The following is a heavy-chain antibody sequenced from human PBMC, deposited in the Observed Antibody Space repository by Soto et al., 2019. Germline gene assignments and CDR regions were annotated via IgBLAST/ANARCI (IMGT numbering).Heavy chain of an antibody. Sequence: QLHLVQSGAVVKKPGASVTVSCSASGYPVTAYYMHWVRQAPGRGLEWMGGINPATGAAKYTQTFQGRVTMTRDTSTSTVFRELGGLTSEDTAVFYGARGGGVGVAGSAAFDMGGQGTVVTVSS. D-gene: IGHD3-3*01. CDR3: ARGGGVGVAGSAAFDM. V-gene: IGHV1-2*02. CDR1: GYPVTAYY. CDR2: INPATGAA. J-gene: IGHJ3*02.